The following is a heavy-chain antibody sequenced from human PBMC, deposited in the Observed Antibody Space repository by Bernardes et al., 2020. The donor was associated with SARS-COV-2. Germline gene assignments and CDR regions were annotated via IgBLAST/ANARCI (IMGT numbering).Heavy chain of an antibody. Sequence: GGSLRLSCAASGFTFSDYYMSWIRQAPGTGLAWVSYISSSGSTIYYADSVKGRFTISRDNAKNSLYLQMNSLRAEDTAVYYCARAGKDYSNYYYYYGMDVWGQGTTVTVSS. CDR2: ISSSGSTI. D-gene: IGHD4-4*01. V-gene: IGHV3-11*01. CDR1: GFTFSDYY. CDR3: ARAGKDYSNYYYYYGMDV. J-gene: IGHJ6*02.